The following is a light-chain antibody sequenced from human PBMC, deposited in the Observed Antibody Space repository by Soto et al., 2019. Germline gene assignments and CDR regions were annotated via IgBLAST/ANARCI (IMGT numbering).Light chain of an antibody. V-gene: IGKV1-6*01. Sequence: QMTQSPSSLSASVGEKIIITCRASRDVGSDVSWYQQKPGQAPKLLIYAASNLYTGVPSRFSGSRSGTEFTLTISSLQPEDFASYYCLRDYGDSWTFGQGTKV. J-gene: IGKJ1*01. CDR3: LRDYGDSWT. CDR1: RDVGSD. CDR2: AAS.